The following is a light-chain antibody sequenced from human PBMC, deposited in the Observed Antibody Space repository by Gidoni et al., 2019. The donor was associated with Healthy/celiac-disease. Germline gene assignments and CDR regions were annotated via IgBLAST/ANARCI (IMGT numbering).Light chain of an antibody. CDR2: DAS. CDR1: QSVSSY. J-gene: IGKJ2*01. V-gene: IGKV3-11*01. CDR3: QQRSNWPPMYT. Sequence: EIVLTQSPATLSLSPGERATLSCRASQSVSSYLAWYQQKPGQAPRLLIYDASNRAPGIPARFSGSGSGTDFTLTISSLEPEDFAVYYCQQRSNWPPMYTFXXXTKLEIK.